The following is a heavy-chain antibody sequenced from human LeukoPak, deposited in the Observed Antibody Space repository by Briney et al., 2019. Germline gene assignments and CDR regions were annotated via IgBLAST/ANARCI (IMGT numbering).Heavy chain of an antibody. CDR3: AREGRNYDFWSGYSGLKDY. CDR2: INPNSGGT. D-gene: IGHD3-3*01. V-gene: IGHV1-2*06. Sequence: GASVTVSCTASGYTFTGYYMHWVRQAPGQGLEWMGRINPNSGGTNYAQKFQGRVTMTRDTSISTAYMELSRLRSDDTAVYYCAREGRNYDFWSGYSGLKDYWGQGTLVTVSS. J-gene: IGHJ4*02. CDR1: GYTFTGYY.